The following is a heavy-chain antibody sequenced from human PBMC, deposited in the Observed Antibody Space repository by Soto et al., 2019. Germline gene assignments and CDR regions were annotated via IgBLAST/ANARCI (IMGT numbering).Heavy chain of an antibody. CDR3: ARYPAFCSNGINCPPGP. V-gene: IGHV4-34*02. CDR1: GGSLSGYY. CDR2: INNSGGT. J-gene: IGHJ5*02. Sequence: QVQLQQWGAGLVKPSETLSLTGAVSGGSLSGYYWNWIRQAPGRELECIGEINNSGGTNYNPSLKSRLIISMDTAKNQFYLNLTSMTAADTAIYYCARYPAFCSNGINCPPGPWGQGTQVTVSS. D-gene: IGHD2-8*01.